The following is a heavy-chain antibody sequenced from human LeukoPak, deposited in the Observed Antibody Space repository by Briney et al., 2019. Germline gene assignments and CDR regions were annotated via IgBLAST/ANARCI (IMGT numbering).Heavy chain of an antibody. V-gene: IGHV1-2*02. CDR1: GYTFTGYY. CDR3: ARQLGNYYRAFDY. Sequence: ASVKVSCKPSGYTFTGYYIHWVRQAPGRGLEWLGWFNPSSSGASFSQKFQGRISMTWDTSTSTAHMELNSLTSDDAAVFYCARQLGNYYRAFDYWGQGTLVTVSS. CDR2: FNPSSSGA. J-gene: IGHJ4*02. D-gene: IGHD1-26*01.